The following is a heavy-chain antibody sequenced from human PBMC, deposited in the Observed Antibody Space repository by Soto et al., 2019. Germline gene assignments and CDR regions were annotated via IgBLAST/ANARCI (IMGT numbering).Heavy chain of an antibody. CDR1: GFTFSSYA. CDR3: AFRRPPGFGELFDSANWFDP. CDR2: ISGSGGST. J-gene: IGHJ5*02. V-gene: IGHV3-23*01. Sequence: GGSLRLSCAASGFTFSSYAMSWVRQAPGKGLEWVSAISGSGGSTYYADSVKGRFTISRDNSKNTLYLQMNSLRAEDTAVYYCAFRRPPGFGELFDSANWFDPRGQGTLVTVSS. D-gene: IGHD3-10*01.